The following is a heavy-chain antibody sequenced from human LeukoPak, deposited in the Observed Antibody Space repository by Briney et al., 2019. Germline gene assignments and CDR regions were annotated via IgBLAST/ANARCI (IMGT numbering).Heavy chain of an antibody. D-gene: IGHD4-17*01. J-gene: IGHJ6*03. Sequence: SVKVSCKASGGTFSSYAISWVRQAPGQGLEWRGGIIPIFGTANYAQKFQGRVTITADESTSTAYMELSSLRSEDTAVYYCARVGDYGDRYYYYYYYMDVWGKGTTVTVSS. CDR3: ARVGDYGDRYYYYYYYMDV. CDR2: IIPIFGTA. V-gene: IGHV1-69*13. CDR1: GGTFSSYA.